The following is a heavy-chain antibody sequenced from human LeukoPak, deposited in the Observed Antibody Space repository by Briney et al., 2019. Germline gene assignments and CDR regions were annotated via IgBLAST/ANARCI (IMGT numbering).Heavy chain of an antibody. CDR3: ARAYYDSSGPLRGFDP. Sequence: GASVNVSCTASGYTFTGYYMHWVRQAPGQGLEWMGRINPNSGGTNYAQKFQGRVTMTRDTSISTAYMELSRLRSDDTAVYYCARAYYDSSGPLRGFDPWGQGTLVTVSS. D-gene: IGHD3-22*01. CDR1: GYTFTGYY. V-gene: IGHV1-2*06. CDR2: INPNSGGT. J-gene: IGHJ5*02.